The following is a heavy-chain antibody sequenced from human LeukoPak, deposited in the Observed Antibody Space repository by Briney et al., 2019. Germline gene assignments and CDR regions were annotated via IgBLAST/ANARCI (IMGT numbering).Heavy chain of an antibody. CDR3: ARTPAGMIWDFDY. J-gene: IGHJ4*02. V-gene: IGHV3-21*01. CDR2: ISSSSSYI. D-gene: IGHD2-2*01. CDR1: GFSFSSYS. Sequence: GGSLRLSCAASGFSFSSYSMNWVRQAPGKGLEWVSSISSSSSYIYYADSVKGRFTISRDNAKNSLYLQMNSLRAEHTAVYYCARTPAGMIWDFDYWGQGTLVTVSS.